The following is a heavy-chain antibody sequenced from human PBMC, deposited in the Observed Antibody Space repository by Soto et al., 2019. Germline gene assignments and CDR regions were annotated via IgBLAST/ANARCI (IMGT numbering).Heavy chain of an antibody. Sequence: GGSLRLSCAASGFTFNNYAMNWVRQAPGKGLEWVSSISSSSSNIYYADSVKGRFTISRDNAKNSLYLQMNSLRAEDTAVYYCARSPYAVAGRPDAFDIWAQGTMVTVSS. CDR1: GFTFNNYA. CDR3: ARSPYAVAGRPDAFDI. CDR2: ISSSSSNI. V-gene: IGHV3-21*01. J-gene: IGHJ3*02. D-gene: IGHD6-19*01.